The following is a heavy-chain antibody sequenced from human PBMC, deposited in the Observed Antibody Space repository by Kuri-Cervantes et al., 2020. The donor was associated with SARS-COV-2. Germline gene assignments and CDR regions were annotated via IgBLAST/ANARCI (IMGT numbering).Heavy chain of an antibody. D-gene: IGHD7-27*01. Sequence: GSLRLSCTVSGGSVSSGSYYWSWIRQPPGKGLEWIGYIYYSGSTNYNPSLKSRVTMSVDTSKNQFSLKLSSVTAADTAVYYCARETGDNTMYYFDYWGQGTLVTVSS. CDR3: ARETGDNTMYYFDY. J-gene: IGHJ4*02. CDR1: GGSVSSGSYY. V-gene: IGHV4-61*01. CDR2: IYYSGST.